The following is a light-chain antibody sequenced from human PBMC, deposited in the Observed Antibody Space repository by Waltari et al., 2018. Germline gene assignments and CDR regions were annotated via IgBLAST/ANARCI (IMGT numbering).Light chain of an antibody. CDR1: SRDVGGYKY. CDR2: EVS. Sequence: QSALTQPPSASGSPGQSVTISCTGTSRDVGGYKYVSGYQQHPGKVPKLMIHEVSKRPSGVPDRFSGSKSGNTASLTVSGLQAEDEADYYCSSYAGSIYVFGTGTKVTVL. J-gene: IGLJ1*01. V-gene: IGLV2-8*01. CDR3: SSYAGSIYV.